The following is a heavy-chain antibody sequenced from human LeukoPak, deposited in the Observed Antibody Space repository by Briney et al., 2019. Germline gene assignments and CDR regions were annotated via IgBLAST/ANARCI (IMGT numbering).Heavy chain of an antibody. J-gene: IGHJ4*02. V-gene: IGHV4-59*12. Sequence: SETLSLTCTVSGGSISSYYWSWIRQPPGKGLEWIGYIYYSGSTKYNPSLKSRVTISVDTSKKQFSLKLSSVTAADTAVYYCASAVAGSSGYFDYWGQGTLVTVSS. CDR1: GGSISSYY. D-gene: IGHD6-19*01. CDR3: ASAVAGSSGYFDY. CDR2: IYYSGST.